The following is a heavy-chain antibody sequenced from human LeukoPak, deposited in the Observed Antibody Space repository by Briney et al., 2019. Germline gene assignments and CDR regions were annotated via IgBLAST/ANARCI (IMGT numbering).Heavy chain of an antibody. CDR3: ARAPPDWEYSNSICYTWYFDL. Sequence: PGGSLRLSCAASGFMFSDYYMSWIRQAPGKGLEWVSYISPSGSTIFYADSVKGRFTISRDNAKNSLFLQMNNLGVEDTAVYYCARAPPDWEYSNSICYTWYFDLWGRGTLVTVSS. D-gene: IGHD2-2*02. V-gene: IGHV3-11*04. J-gene: IGHJ2*01. CDR1: GFMFSDYY. CDR2: ISPSGSTI.